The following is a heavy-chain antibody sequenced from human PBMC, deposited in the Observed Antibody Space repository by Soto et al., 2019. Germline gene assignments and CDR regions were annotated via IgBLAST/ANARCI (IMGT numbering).Heavy chain of an antibody. CDR1: GGTFSRHS. CDR3: ARDLTSVRGS. D-gene: IGHD3-10*01. Sequence: QVQMVQSGAEVKKPGSSARVSCKVSGGTFSRHSISWVRQAPGQGLEWMGGIIPIFDATQYAQKFQGRLTITADESTTTFHMDLSGLRPEDTAIYYFARDLTSVRGSWGQGTLVTVS. V-gene: IGHV1-69*01. J-gene: IGHJ4*02. CDR2: IIPIFDAT.